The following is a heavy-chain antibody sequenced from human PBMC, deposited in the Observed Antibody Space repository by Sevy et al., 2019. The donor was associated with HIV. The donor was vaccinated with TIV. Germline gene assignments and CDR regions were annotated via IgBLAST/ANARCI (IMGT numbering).Heavy chain of an antibody. CDR3: GKALTIGWEKDAFNI. CDR2: LTSTDKA. D-gene: IGHD3-16*01. Sequence: GGSLRLSCAASGFTFSRYTMTWVRQTPGKGLEWVSSLTSTDKAFYVDSVKGRFTISRDTSKNRLYLQMNSLRAEDTAVYYCGKALTIGWEKDAFNIWGQGTSVTVSS. V-gene: IGHV3-23*01. CDR1: GFTFSRYT. J-gene: IGHJ3*02.